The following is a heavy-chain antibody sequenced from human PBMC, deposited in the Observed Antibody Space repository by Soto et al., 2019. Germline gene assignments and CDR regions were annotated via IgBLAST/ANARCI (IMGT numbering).Heavy chain of an antibody. CDR2: ISYDGSNK. D-gene: IGHD3-22*01. J-gene: IGHJ4*02. CDR3: AKDTYSDDSSGDYVFDY. V-gene: IGHV3-30*18. Sequence: GGSLRLSCADSGFTFSNYGMHWVRQAPGKGLEWVAAISYDGSNKYYADSVEGRFTISRDNSKSTVYLQMNSLRAEDTAIYYCAKDTYSDDSSGDYVFDYWGQGALVAIAS. CDR1: GFTFSNYG.